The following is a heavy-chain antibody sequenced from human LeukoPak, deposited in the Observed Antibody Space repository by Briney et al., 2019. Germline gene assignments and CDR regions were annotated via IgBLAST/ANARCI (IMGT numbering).Heavy chain of an antibody. CDR3: AGPPAYCGGDCHPYGMDV. CDR2: ISSSSSYI. CDR1: GFTFSSYS. D-gene: IGHD2-21*02. Sequence: PGGSLRLSCAASGFTFSSYSMNWVRQAPGKGLEWVSSISSSSSYIYYADSVKGRFTISRDNAKNSLYLQMNSLRAEDTAVYYCAGPPAYCGGDCHPYGMDVWGQGTTVTVSS. V-gene: IGHV3-21*01. J-gene: IGHJ6*02.